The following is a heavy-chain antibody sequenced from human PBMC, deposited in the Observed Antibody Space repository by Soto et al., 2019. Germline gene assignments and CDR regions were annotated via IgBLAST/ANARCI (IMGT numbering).Heavy chain of an antibody. CDR2: INHSGST. Sequence: SETLSLTCAVYGGSFSGYYWSWIRQPPGKGLEWIGEINHSGSTNYNPSLKSRVTISVDTSKNQFSLKLSSVTAADTAVYYCARGQHVWGNWGLGYWGQGTLVTVSS. V-gene: IGHV4-34*01. CDR1: GGSFSGYY. J-gene: IGHJ4*02. D-gene: IGHD7-27*01. CDR3: ARGQHVWGNWGLGY.